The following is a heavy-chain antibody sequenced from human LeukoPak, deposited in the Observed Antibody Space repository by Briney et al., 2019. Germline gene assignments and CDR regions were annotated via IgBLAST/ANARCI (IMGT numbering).Heavy chain of an antibody. J-gene: IGHJ6*02. CDR3: ARGGGYYYYGMDV. Sequence: GGSLRLSCAASGFTVSSNYMSWVRQAPGKGLEWVSVIYSGGSTYYADSVKGRFTISRDNSKNTLYLQMNSLRAEDTAVYYCARGGGYYYYGMDVWGQGTLVTVSS. V-gene: IGHV3-66*01. D-gene: IGHD3-10*01. CDR2: IYSGGST. CDR1: GFTVSSNY.